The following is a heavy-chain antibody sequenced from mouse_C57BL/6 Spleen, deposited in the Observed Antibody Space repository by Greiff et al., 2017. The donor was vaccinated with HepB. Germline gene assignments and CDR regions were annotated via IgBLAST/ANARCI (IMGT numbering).Heavy chain of an antibody. CDR1: GYSFTDYN. CDR2: INPNYGTT. D-gene: IGHD2-1*01. Sequence: EVQLQQSGPELVKPGASVKISCKASGYSFTDYNMNWVKQSNGKSLEWIGVINPNYGTTSYNQKFKGKATLTVDQSSSTAYMQLNSLTSEDSAVYYCASMVTRIYYYAMDYWGQGTSVTVSS. CDR3: ASMVTRIYYYAMDY. V-gene: IGHV1-39*01. J-gene: IGHJ4*01.